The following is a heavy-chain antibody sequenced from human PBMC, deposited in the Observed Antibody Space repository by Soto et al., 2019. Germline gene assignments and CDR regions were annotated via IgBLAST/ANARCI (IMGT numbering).Heavy chain of an antibody. V-gene: IGHV1-69*02. D-gene: IGHD6-13*01. J-gene: IGHJ4*02. CDR3: AVDYSSSSADY. CDR2: IIPILGIA. Sequence: QVQLVQSGAEVKKPGSSVKVSCKASGGTFSSYTISWVRQAPGQGLEWMGRIIPILGIANYAQKFQGRVTITANKSTRTTYMELRSLRSEDTAVYYCAVDYSSSSADYWGQGTLVTVSS. CDR1: GGTFSSYT.